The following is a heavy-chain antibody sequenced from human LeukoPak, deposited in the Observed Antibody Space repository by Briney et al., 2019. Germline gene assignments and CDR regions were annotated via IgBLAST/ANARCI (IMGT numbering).Heavy chain of an antibody. V-gene: IGHV4-4*02. CDR2: IYHSGST. CDR3: ARGRRNSSNLFQYYYFDY. D-gene: IGHD6-13*01. CDR1: GGSISSSNW. J-gene: IGHJ4*02. Sequence: PSGTLSLTCAVSGGSISSSNWWSWVRQPPGKGLEWIGEIYHSGSTNYNPSLKSRVTISVDKSKNQFSLRLSSVTAADTAVYYCARGRRNSSNLFQYYYFDYWGQGTLVTVSS.